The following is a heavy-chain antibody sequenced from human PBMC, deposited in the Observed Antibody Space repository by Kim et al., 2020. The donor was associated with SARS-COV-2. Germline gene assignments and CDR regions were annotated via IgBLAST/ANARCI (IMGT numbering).Heavy chain of an antibody. CDR3: AKSSYYYGSGSYYPYYYYGMDV. CDR1: GFTFSSYA. D-gene: IGHD3-10*01. V-gene: IGHV3-23*01. Sequence: GGSLRLSCAASGFTFSSYAMSWVRQAPGKGLEWVSAISGSGGSTYYADSVKGRFTISRDNSKNTLYLQMISLRAEDTAVYYCAKSSYYYGSGSYYPYYYYGMDVWGQGTTVTVSS. CDR2: ISGSGGST. J-gene: IGHJ6*02.